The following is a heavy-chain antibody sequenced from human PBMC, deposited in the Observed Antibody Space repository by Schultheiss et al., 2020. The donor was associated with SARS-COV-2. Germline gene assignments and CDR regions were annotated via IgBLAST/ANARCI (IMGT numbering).Heavy chain of an antibody. J-gene: IGHJ6*02. D-gene: IGHD6-6*01. CDR1: GFTFSSYA. CDR3: ARGPGWARVPPYYYGMDV. Sequence: GGSLRLSCAASGFTFSSYAMHWVRQAPGKGLVWVSRINSDGSSTSYADSVKGRFTISRDNSKNTLYLQMNSLRAEDTAVYYCARGPGWARVPPYYYGMDVWGQGTTVTVSS. V-gene: IGHV3-74*01. CDR2: INSDGSST.